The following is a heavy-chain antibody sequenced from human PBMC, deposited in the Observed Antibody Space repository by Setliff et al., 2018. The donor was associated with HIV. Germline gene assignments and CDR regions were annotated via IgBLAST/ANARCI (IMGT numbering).Heavy chain of an antibody. D-gene: IGHD5-12*01. Sequence: GESLKISCKGSGYSFTSNWIGWVRQAPGQRPEWMGWIHTGTGDTKYSQKFQGRVTITRDTSASTAYMDLNSLRSEDTAVYCCARDPCLVHTITCSRDIWGQGTMVTVSS. CDR2: IHTGTGDT. V-gene: IGHV1-3*04. J-gene: IGHJ3*02. CDR3: ARDPCLVHTITCSRDI. CDR1: GYSFTSNW.